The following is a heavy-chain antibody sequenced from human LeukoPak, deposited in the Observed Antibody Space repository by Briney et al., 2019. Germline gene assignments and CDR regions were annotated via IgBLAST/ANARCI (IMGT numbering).Heavy chain of an antibody. CDR1: GYTFTGYY. J-gene: IGHJ3*01. CDR3: ARVEEYYYDSSGYTL. V-gene: IGHV1-2*02. D-gene: IGHD3-22*01. Sequence: GASVKVSCKASGYTFTGYYMHWVRQAPGQGLERMGWINPNSGGTNYAQKFQGRVTMTRDTSISTAYMELSRLRSDDTAVYYCARVEEYYYDSSGYTLWGQGTMVTVSS. CDR2: INPNSGGT.